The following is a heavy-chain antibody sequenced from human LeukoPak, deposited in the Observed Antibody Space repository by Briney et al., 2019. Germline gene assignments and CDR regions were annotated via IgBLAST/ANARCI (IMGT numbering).Heavy chain of an antibody. D-gene: IGHD3-9*01. CDR3: TRGSYDVLTGYSTLGEY. CDR2: LSYSGST. J-gene: IGHJ4*02. Sequence: SETLSLTCNVSGGSISSSTYYWGWIRQPPGKGLEWIGNLSYSGSTYYNPSLKSRLTISVDTSQGQFSLRLSSVTAADTGLYYCTRGSYDVLTGYSTLGEYWGQGALVTVSS. V-gene: IGHV4-39*01. CDR1: GGSISSSTYY.